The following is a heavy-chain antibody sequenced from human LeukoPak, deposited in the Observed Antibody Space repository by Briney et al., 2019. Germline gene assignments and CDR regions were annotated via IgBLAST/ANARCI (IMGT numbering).Heavy chain of an antibody. V-gene: IGHV4-39*07. J-gene: IGHJ5*02. CDR1: GGSNSSSSYY. D-gene: IGHD3-9*01. CDR3: ASRGDFDWLYTNWFDP. CDR2: IYYSGST. Sequence: SETLSLTCTVSGGSNSSSSYYWGWIRQPPGKGLEWIGSIYYSGSTYYNPSLKSRVTISVDTSKNQFSLKLSSVTAADTAVYYCASRGDFDWLYTNWFDPWGQGTLVTVSS.